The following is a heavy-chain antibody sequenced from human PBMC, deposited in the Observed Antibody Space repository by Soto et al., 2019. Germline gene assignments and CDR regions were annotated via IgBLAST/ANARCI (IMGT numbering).Heavy chain of an antibody. CDR1: GGSISSSSYY. D-gene: IGHD6-19*01. J-gene: IGHJ6*02. Sequence: QLQLQESGPGLVKPSETLSLTCTVSGGSISSSSYYWGWIRQPPGKGLEWIGSIYYSGSTYYNPSLKRRVTISVETSKNQFSLKLRSVTAADTAVYYCARLGGAVAPYYYGMDVWGQGTTVTVSS. V-gene: IGHV4-39*01. CDR2: IYYSGST. CDR3: ARLGGAVAPYYYGMDV.